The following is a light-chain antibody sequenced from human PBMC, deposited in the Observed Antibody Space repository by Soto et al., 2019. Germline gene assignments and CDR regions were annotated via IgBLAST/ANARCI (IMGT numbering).Light chain of an antibody. CDR1: SSDVGGYKY. CDR2: EVS. J-gene: IGLJ1*01. CDR3: SSYTSSSTYV. Sequence: QSVLTQPASVSGSPGQSITISCTGTSSDVGGYKYVSWSQQYPGKAPQLIIYEVSNRPSGVSNRFSGSKSGNTASLTISGLQAEDEVDYYCSSYTSSSTYVFGTGNKLTVL. V-gene: IGLV2-14*01.